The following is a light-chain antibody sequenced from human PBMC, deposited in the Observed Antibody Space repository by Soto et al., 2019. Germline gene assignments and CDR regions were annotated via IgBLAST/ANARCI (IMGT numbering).Light chain of an antibody. V-gene: IGKV1-39*01. Sequence: DIQMTQSPSSLSASVGDRVTITCRANLSVANYLHWYQQKSGRVPKLLIYAASNLQRGVPSRFSGGGSGTDFSLTISSLRLEDFATYFCQQSHTLPFTFGGGTKVDIK. CDR2: AAS. CDR1: LSVANY. J-gene: IGKJ4*01. CDR3: QQSHTLPFT.